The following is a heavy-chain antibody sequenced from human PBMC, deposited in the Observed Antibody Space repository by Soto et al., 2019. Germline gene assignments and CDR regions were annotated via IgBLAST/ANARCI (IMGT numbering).Heavy chain of an antibody. V-gene: IGHV3-48*01. CDR3: ARAPIREFGSKRLYYFDY. CDR2: ISSSSSTI. Sequence: GGSLRLSCAASGFTFSSYSMNWVRQAPGKGLEWVSHISSSSSTIYYADSVKGRFTISRDNAKNSLYLQMNSLRAEDTAVYYCARAPIREFGSKRLYYFDYWGQGTLVTVSS. CDR1: GFTFSSYS. J-gene: IGHJ4*02. D-gene: IGHD3-10*01.